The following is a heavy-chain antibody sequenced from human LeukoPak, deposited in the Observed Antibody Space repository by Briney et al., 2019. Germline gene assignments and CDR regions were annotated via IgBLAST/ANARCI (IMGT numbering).Heavy chain of an antibody. CDR1: GFTFSDYY. CDR2: ISSSGSTI. V-gene: IGHV3-11*04. J-gene: IGHJ4*02. Sequence: GGSLRLSCAASGFTFSDYYMSWIRQAPGKGLEWVPYISSSGSTIYYADSVKGRFTISRDNAKNSLYLQMNSLRAEDTAVYYCARDFLAAAGSYYFDYWGQGTLVTVSS. CDR3: ARDFLAAAGSYYFDY. D-gene: IGHD6-13*01.